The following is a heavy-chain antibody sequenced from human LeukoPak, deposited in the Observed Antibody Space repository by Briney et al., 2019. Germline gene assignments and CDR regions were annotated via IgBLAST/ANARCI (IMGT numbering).Heavy chain of an antibody. J-gene: IGHJ4*02. Sequence: TGGSLRLSRAASGFTFSSYGMSWVRQAPGKGPEWVTGISGSGGGTFYADSVKGRFTISRDNSKNTLYLQMNSLRAEDTAVYYCAKVISGYSYQPFDYWGQGTLVTVSS. CDR2: ISGSGGGT. D-gene: IGHD3-22*01. CDR3: AKVISGYSYQPFDY. CDR1: GFTFSSYG. V-gene: IGHV3-23*01.